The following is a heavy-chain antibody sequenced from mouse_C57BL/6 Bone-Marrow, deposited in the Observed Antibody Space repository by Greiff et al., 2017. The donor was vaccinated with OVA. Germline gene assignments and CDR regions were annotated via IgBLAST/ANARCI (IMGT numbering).Heavy chain of an antibody. CDR2: IYPRSGNT. Sequence: QVQLQQSGAELARPGASVKLSCKASGYTFTSYGISWVKQRTGQGLEWIGEIYPRSGNTYYNEKFKGKATLTADKSSSTAYMELRSLTSEDSAVYFCASYYYGSSYYAMDYWGQGTSVTVSS. V-gene: IGHV1-81*01. D-gene: IGHD1-1*01. CDR1: GYTFTSYG. J-gene: IGHJ4*01. CDR3: ASYYYGSSYYAMDY.